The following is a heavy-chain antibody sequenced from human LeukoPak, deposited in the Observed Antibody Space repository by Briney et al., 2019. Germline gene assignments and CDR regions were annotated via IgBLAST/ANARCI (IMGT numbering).Heavy chain of an antibody. CDR2: MSPVSGIG. D-gene: IGHD2-2*01. CDR1: GYIFNNFD. V-gene: IGHV1-8*01. Sequence: ASVKVSCKASGYIFNNFDINWVRQAPGQGLEWMGWMSPVSGIGGSAQRFQGRVTLTRDTSISTAYMEVSNLRSDDTAFYYCARAPMGTAALYWGQGALVTVSS. J-gene: IGHJ4*02. CDR3: ARAPMGTAALY.